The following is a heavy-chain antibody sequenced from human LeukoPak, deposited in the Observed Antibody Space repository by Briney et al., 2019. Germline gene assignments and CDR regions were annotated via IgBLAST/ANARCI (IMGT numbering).Heavy chain of an antibody. V-gene: IGHV4-34*09. CDR3: ARGTLGYCSDGSCYRPFDY. CDR2: IYHSGST. D-gene: IGHD2-15*01. J-gene: IGHJ4*02. Sequence: SETLSLTCAVYGGSFSGYYWSWIRQHPGKGLEWIGNIYHSGSTYYNPSLKSRVTISLDTSKNQFSLKLSSVTAADTAVYYCARGTLGYCSDGSCYRPFDYWGQGTLVTVSS. CDR1: GGSFSGYY.